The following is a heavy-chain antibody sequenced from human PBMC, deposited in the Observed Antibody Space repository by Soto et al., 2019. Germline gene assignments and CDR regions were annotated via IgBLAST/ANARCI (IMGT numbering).Heavy chain of an antibody. J-gene: IGHJ5*02. D-gene: IGHD4-17*01. V-gene: IGHV3-23*01. CDR2: ISGSGGST. CDR3: AVMTTVYHNWFDP. CDR1: GFTFSSYA. Sequence: GGSLRLSCAASGFTFSSYAMSWVRQAPGKGLEWVSAISGSGGSTYYANSVKGRFTISRDNSKNTLYLQMNSLRAEDTAVYYCAVMTTVYHNWFDPWGQGTLVTVSS.